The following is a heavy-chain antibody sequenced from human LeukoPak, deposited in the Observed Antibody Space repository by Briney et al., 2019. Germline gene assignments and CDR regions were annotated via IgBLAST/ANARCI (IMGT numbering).Heavy chain of an antibody. J-gene: IGHJ6*02. CDR3: AKARVWFGELSFYYYYGMDV. V-gene: IGHV3-23*01. CDR1: GITLTNYA. CDR2: ISGSGGGT. Sequence: PGGSLRLSCAVSGITLTNYAMSWVRQAPGKGLEWVAGISGSGGGTNYADSVKGRFTISRDNSKNTLYLQMNSLRAEDTAVYYCAKARVWFGELSFYYYYGMDVWGQGTTVTVSS. D-gene: IGHD3-10*01.